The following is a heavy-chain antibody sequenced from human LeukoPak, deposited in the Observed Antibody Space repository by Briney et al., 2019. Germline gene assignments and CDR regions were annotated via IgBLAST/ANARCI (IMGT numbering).Heavy chain of an antibody. J-gene: IGHJ6*03. V-gene: IGHV4-38-2*01. CDR3: ARGGYYYYYMDV. Sequence: SETLSLTCAVSGYSISSGDYWGWIRQPPGKGLEWIGSIYHSGSTYYNPSLKSRVTISVDRSKNQSSLKLSSVTAADTAVYYCARGGYYYYYMDVWGKGTTVTVSS. CDR2: IYHSGST. CDR1: GYSISSGDY. D-gene: IGHD3-16*01.